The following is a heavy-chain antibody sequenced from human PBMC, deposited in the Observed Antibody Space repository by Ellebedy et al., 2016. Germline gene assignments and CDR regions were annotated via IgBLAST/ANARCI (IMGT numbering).Heavy chain of an antibody. Sequence: GGSLRLXXASSGLTFGKNALIWVRQAPGLGREWVSGMRGDGEIIGYADSVKGRFTVSRDTSQRTFYLQMNSLGAEDTAVYFCAKAEYSGSYYGYLDYWGRGTLVTVSS. D-gene: IGHD1-26*01. CDR2: MRGDGEII. J-gene: IGHJ4*02. CDR3: AKAEYSGSYYGYLDY. CDR1: GLTFGKNA. V-gene: IGHV3-23*01.